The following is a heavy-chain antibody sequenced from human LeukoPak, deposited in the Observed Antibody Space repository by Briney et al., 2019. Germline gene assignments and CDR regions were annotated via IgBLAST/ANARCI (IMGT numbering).Heavy chain of an antibody. CDR2: INSDGSTT. D-gene: IGHD2-8*01. V-gene: IGHV3-74*01. J-gene: IGHJ6*02. CDR3: ARGLYLKHGMDV. CDR1: GFTFSSYG. Sequence: GGSLRLSCAASGFTFSSYGMHWVRQAPGKGLVWVSRINSDGSTTNYADSVKGRFTISRDNAKNTVYLQMNSLRAEDTAVYYCARGLYLKHGMDVWGQGTTVTVSS.